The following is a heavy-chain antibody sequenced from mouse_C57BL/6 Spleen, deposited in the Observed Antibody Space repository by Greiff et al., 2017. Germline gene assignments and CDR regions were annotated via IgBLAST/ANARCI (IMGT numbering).Heavy chain of an antibody. CDR1: GYTFTSYW. CDR3: ARPAIVAGFDY. D-gene: IGHD1-1*01. CDR2: IHPNSGST. J-gene: IGHJ2*01. V-gene: IGHV1-64*01. Sequence: QVQLQQPGAELVKPGASVKLSCKASGYTFTSYWMHWVKQRPGQGLEWIGMIHPNSGSTNYNEKFKSKATLTVDKSSSTAYMQLSSLTSEDSAVYDCARPAIVAGFDYWGQGTTLTVSS.